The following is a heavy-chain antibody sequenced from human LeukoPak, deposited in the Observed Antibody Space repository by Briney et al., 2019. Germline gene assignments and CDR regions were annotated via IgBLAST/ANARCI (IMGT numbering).Heavy chain of an antibody. CDR3: TRTWSGDYYYYYMDV. Sequence: GGSLRLSCAASGFTFSGSAMHWVRQASGKGLEWVGRIRSKANSYATAYAASVKGRFTISRDDSKNTAYLQMNSLKTEDTAVYYCTRTWSGDYYYYYMDVWGKGTTVTVSS. J-gene: IGHJ6*03. CDR2: IRSKANSYAT. CDR1: GFTFSGSA. D-gene: IGHD3-10*01. V-gene: IGHV3-73*01.